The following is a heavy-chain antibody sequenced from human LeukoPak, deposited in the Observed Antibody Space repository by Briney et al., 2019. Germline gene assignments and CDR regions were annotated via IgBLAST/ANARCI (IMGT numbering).Heavy chain of an antibody. CDR1: GYTFTGYY. Sequence: SVKVSCKASGYTFTGYYMHWVRQAPGQGLEWMGWINPNSGGTNYAQKFQGRVTMTRDTSISTAYMELSRLRSDDTAVYYCARDLSGSYYRFDYWGQGTLVTVSS. V-gene: IGHV1-2*02. CDR3: ARDLSGSYYRFDY. J-gene: IGHJ4*02. D-gene: IGHD1-26*01. CDR2: INPNSGGT.